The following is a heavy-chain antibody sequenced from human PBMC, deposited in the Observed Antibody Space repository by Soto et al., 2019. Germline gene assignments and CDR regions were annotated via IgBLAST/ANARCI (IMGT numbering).Heavy chain of an antibody. V-gene: IGHV4-39*07. CDR3: ARAGRGYCSGGSCYSGLHGMDV. J-gene: IGHJ6*02. Sequence: TSGTLSLTCSVSGDSISNSRFYWAWIRQPPGGGLEWIGEIYHTGNTYYNPSLKSRVTISVDKSKNQFSLKLSSVTAADTAVYYCARAGRGYCSGGSCYSGLHGMDVWGQGTTVTVSS. CDR2: IYHTGNT. CDR1: GDSISNSRFY. D-gene: IGHD2-15*01.